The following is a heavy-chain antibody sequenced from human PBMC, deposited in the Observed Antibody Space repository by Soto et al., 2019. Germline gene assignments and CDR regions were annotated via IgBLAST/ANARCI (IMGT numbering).Heavy chain of an antibody. Sequence: LSLTCALFGDSVSSNSDVWNWIRQSPSRGLEWLGRTYYRSKLCKHYAVSVKSRINVNRETSKNQFSLPLNYLTREGQAVYYFARSGPGRYIDYWGQGTLVTVSS. CDR2: TYYRSKLCK. J-gene: IGHJ4*02. D-gene: IGHD3-16*02. V-gene: IGHV6-1*01. CDR3: ARSGPGRYIDY. CDR1: GDSVSSNSDV.